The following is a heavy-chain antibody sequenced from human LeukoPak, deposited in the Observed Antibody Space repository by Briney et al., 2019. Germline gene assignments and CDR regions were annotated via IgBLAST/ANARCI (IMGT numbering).Heavy chain of an antibody. CDR2: IYYSGST. CDR3: ARGEYYFDY. Sequence: SETLSLTCTVSGGSISSYYWSWIRQPPGKGLEWIGYIYYSGSTNYNPSLKSRVTISVNTSKNQYSLKLSSVTAADTAVYYCARGEYYFDYWGQGTLVTVSS. V-gene: IGHV4-59*01. CDR1: GGSISSYY. J-gene: IGHJ4*02.